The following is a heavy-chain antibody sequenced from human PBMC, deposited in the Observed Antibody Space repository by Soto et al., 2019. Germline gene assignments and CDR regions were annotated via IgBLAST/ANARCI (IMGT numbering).Heavy chain of an antibody. CDR1: GFTFSSYS. CDR3: AKYHSSVYYDAFDI. CDR2: ISSSSSSI. Sequence: GGSLRLSCAASGFTFSSYSMNWVRQAPGKGLEWVSYISSSSSSIYYADSVKGRFTISRDNAKNSLYLQMNSLRDEDTAVYYCAKYHSSVYYDAFDIWGHGTLVTVSS. V-gene: IGHV3-48*02. D-gene: IGHD3-22*01. J-gene: IGHJ3*02.